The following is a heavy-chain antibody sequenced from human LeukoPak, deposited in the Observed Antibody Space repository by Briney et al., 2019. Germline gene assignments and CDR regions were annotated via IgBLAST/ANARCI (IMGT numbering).Heavy chain of an antibody. J-gene: IGHJ3*02. CDR3: AKVAWAEENAFDI. D-gene: IGHD1-26*01. CDR1: GFTFSSYG. V-gene: IGHV3-30*02. CDR2: IRYDGSNK. Sequence: GGSLRLSCAASGFTFSSYGMHWVRQAPGKGLEWVAFIRYDGSNKYYADSVKGRFTISRDNAKNSLYLQMNGLRAEDTALYYCAKVAWAEENAFDIWGQGTMVTVAS.